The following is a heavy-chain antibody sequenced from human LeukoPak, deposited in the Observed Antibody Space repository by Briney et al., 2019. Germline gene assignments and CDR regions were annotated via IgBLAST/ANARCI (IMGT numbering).Heavy chain of an antibody. J-gene: IGHJ6*03. CDR2: IYYSGST. CDR1: GGSISSYY. D-gene: IGHD5-18*01. CDR3: ARPYLKRGYSYYTYYMDV. Sequence: SETLSLTCTVSGGSISSYYWSWIRQPPGKGLEWIGYIYYSGSTNYNPSLKSRVTISVDTSKNQFSLKLSSVTAADTAVYYCARPYLKRGYSYYTYYMDVWGKGATVTVSS. V-gene: IGHV4-59*12.